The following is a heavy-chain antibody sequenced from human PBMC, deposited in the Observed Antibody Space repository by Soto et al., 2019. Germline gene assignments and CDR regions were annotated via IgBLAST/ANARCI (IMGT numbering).Heavy chain of an antibody. D-gene: IGHD3-16*01. CDR2: ISGSGLKI. Sequence: ESGGGLTQPGGSLRLSCIGSGFTFKSYAMSWVRQVPGKGPEWVSGISGSGLKIDYTDSVKGRFTISRDNSKNTLYLQMNSLRVEDTAIYFCAREATAYPGALDDAFDLWGQGTMVTVSS. CDR3: AREATAYPGALDDAFDL. V-gene: IGHV3-23*01. CDR1: GFTFKSYA. J-gene: IGHJ3*01.